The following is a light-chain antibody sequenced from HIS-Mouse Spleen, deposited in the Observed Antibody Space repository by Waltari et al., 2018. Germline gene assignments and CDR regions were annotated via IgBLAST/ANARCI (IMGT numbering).Light chain of an antibody. J-gene: IGLJ2*01. Sequence: QSALTQPPSASGSPGQSVTISCTGTTSDVGGHNYVSCYQQHQHKAPKLMIYEFSKRPSGVPARFSGSKSGNTASLTVSGLQAEDEADYYCSSYAGSVVFGGGTKLTVL. V-gene: IGLV2-8*01. CDR1: TSDVGGHNY. CDR2: EFS. CDR3: SSYAGSVV.